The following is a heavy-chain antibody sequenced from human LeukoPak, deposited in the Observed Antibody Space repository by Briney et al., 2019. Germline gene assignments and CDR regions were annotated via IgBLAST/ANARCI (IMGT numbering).Heavy chain of an antibody. J-gene: IGHJ4*02. V-gene: IGHV3-23*01. D-gene: IGHD6-13*01. CDR3: AKGRHSSSNFDY. Sequence: GGSLRLSCAASGFTFSSYGMSWVRQAPGKGLEWVSAISGSGGSTYYADSVKGRFTISRDNSKNTLYLQMNSLRAEDTAIYYCAKGRHSSSNFDYWGQGTLVTVSS. CDR2: ISGSGGST. CDR1: GFTFSSYG.